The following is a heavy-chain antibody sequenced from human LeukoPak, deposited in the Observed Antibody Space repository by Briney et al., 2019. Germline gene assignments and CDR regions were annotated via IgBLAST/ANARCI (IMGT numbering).Heavy chain of an antibody. D-gene: IGHD3-10*01. CDR3: AREGYYYGSGSYPDAFDI. J-gene: IGHJ3*02. V-gene: IGHV3-21*01. CDR1: GFTFSSYS. CDR2: ISSSSSYI. Sequence: GGSLRLSCAASGFTFSSYSMKWVRQAPGKGLEWVSSISSSSSYIYYVDSVKGRFTISRDNAKNSLYLQMNSMRAEDTAVYYCAREGYYYGSGSYPDAFDIWGQGTMVTVSS.